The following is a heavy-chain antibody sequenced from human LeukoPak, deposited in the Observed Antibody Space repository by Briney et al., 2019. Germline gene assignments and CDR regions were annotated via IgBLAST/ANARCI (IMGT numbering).Heavy chain of an antibody. CDR3: ARSDSTYDFWSGSYYFDY. J-gene: IGHJ4*02. D-gene: IGHD3-3*01. Sequence: ASVNASCKASGGTFRSYAISWVRQAPGQGLEWMGGIIPIFGTANYAQKFQGRATITTDESTSTAYMDLSSLRSEDTAVYYCARSDSTYDFWSGSYYFDYWGQGTLVTVSS. V-gene: IGHV1-69*05. CDR1: GGTFRSYA. CDR2: IIPIFGTA.